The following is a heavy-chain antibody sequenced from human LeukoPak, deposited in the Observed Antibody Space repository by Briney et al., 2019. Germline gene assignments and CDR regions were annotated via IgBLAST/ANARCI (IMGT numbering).Heavy chain of an antibody. V-gene: IGHV4-59*01. CDR3: ARERRYNWNDDY. CDR1: GGSISRYY. CDR2: IYYSGST. J-gene: IGHJ4*02. Sequence: PSETLSLTCTVSGGSISRYYWSWIRQPPGKGLEWIGYIYYSGSTNYNPSLKSRVTISVDTSKNQFSLKLSSVTAADTAVYYCARERRYNWNDDYWGQGTLVTVSS. D-gene: IGHD1-1*01.